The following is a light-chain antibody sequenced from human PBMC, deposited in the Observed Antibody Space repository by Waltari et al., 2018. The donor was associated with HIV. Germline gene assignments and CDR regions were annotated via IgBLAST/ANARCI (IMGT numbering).Light chain of an antibody. V-gene: IGLV1-51*01. CDR3: GTWDGSLNVWV. CDR2: YNT. J-gene: IGLJ3*02. CDR1: NSNIGNHF. Sequence: QSVLTQPPSVSAASGQKVTISCSGSNSNIGNHFVSWYQQLPGIAPKLLIYYNTKRPSGNPDRFSGSKSGTSATLDITGLQTGDEADYYCGTWDGSLNVWVFGGGTKVTV.